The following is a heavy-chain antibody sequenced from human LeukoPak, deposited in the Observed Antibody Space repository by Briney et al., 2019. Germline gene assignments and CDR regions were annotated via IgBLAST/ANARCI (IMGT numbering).Heavy chain of an antibody. V-gene: IGHV1-69*04. CDR2: IIPILGIA. CDR1: GGTFSSYA. D-gene: IGHD3-10*01. J-gene: IGHJ6*02. CDR3: ARVIGLGSYYNVPHYYGMDV. Sequence: SVKVSCKAPGGTFSSYAISWVRQAPGQGLEWMGRIIPILGIANYAQKFQGRVTITADKSTSTAYMELSSLRSEDTAVYYCARVIGLGSYYNVPHYYGMDVWGQGTTVTVSS.